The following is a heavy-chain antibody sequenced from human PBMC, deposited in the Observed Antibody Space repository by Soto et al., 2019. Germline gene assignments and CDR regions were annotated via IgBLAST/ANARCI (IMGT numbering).Heavy chain of an antibody. CDR3: AREYGSHPNWFDP. D-gene: IGHD1-26*01. CDR2: IIPIHGTT. J-gene: IGHJ5*02. Sequence: QVQLVQSGAEVKKPGSSVKVSCKASGGTFSNYGISWVRQAPGQGLEWMGGIIPIHGTTNYAQKFQDRLTITADKSTSTVYLELSSLRSEDTAVHYCAREYGSHPNWFDPWGQGTLVTVSS. V-gene: IGHV1-69*06. CDR1: GGTFSNYG.